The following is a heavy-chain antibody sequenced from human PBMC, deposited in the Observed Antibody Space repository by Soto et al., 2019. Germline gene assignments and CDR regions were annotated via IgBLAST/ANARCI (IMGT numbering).Heavy chain of an antibody. D-gene: IGHD2-21*02. Sequence: GGSLRLSCAASGVTFNSYAMNWVRQAPGKGLEWVSGISGSGDNTYYADSVKGRFTISRDNSKNTLYLQMNSLRVEDTAVYYCALPGGTLCLGDCSSYYYYAMDVSGQGTTVTVS. CDR1: GVTFNSYA. V-gene: IGHV3-23*01. CDR2: ISGSGDNT. J-gene: IGHJ6*02. CDR3: ALPGGTLCLGDCSSYYYYAMDV.